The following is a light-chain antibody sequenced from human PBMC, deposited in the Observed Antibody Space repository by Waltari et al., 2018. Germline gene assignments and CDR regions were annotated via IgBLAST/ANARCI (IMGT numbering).Light chain of an antibody. CDR1: QSLLHSNGNTY. CDR3: VQAITFPLT. J-gene: IGKJ4*01. CDR2: GGS. Sequence: DIVMTQTPLSLPISPGEPASVSCRSSQSLLHSNGNTYLHWYLQKPGQSPQLLIYGGSNRASVVPDRVSGTGSGTDFTLKISKVEAEDVGIYYCVQAITFPLTFGGGTKVEIK. V-gene: IGKV2-40*01.